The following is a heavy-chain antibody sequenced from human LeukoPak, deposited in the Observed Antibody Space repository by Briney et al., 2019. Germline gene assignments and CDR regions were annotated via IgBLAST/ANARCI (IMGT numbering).Heavy chain of an antibody. D-gene: IGHD1-26*01. J-gene: IGHJ4*02. Sequence: ASVKVSCKASGGTFSSYAISWVRQAPGQGLEWMGGIIPIFGTANYAQKFQGRVTITADESTSTAYMELSSLRSEDTAVYYCAREGGIVGATMGQGVYYFDYWGQGTLVTVSS. CDR1: GGTFSSYA. CDR3: AREGGIVGATMGQGVYYFDY. CDR2: IIPIFGTA. V-gene: IGHV1-69*13.